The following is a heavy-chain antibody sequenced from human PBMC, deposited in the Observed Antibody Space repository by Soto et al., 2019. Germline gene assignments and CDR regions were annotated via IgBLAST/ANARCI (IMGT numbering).Heavy chain of an antibody. V-gene: IGHV2-5*02. CDR2: IYWDDDK. J-gene: IGHJ3*02. CDR3: AHSEYSGYDYDAFDI. D-gene: IGHD5-12*01. Sequence: QITLKESGPTLVKPTQPLTLTCTFSGFSLSTSGVGVGWIRQPPGKALEWLALIYWDDDKRYSPSLKSRLTITKDTAKNQVVLTMTNMDPVDTATYYCAHSEYSGYDYDAFDIWGQGTMVTVSS. CDR1: GFSLSTSGVG.